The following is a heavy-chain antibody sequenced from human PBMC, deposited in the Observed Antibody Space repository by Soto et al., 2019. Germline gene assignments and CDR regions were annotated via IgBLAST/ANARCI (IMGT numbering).Heavy chain of an antibody. CDR3: AIDKGRPYYYYYGMDV. Sequence: QVQLQESGPGLVKPSQTLSLTCTVSGGSISSDDYYWSWIRQPPGKGLEWLGYIHNIGSTYYNPSLKSRVTISVDTSKNQFSLKLSSVTAADTAVYYCAIDKGRPYYYYYGMDVWGQGTTVTVSS. CDR2: IHNIGST. CDR1: GGSISSDDYY. J-gene: IGHJ6*02. V-gene: IGHV4-30-4*01.